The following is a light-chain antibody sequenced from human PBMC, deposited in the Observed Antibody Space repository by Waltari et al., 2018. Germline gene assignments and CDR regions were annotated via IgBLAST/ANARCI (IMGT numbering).Light chain of an antibody. Sequence: SYELTQPPSVSVSPGQTASISCPGDKLGNKYACWYQQKPGQSPVLVIYQDNKQPSGIPERFSGSNSGNTATLTISGTQAMDEADYYCQAWDSSTVVFGGGTKLTVL. CDR1: KLGNKY. J-gene: IGLJ2*01. V-gene: IGLV3-1*01. CDR2: QDN. CDR3: QAWDSSTVV.